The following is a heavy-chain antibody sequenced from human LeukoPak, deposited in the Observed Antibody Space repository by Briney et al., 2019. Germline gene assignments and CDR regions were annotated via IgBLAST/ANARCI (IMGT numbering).Heavy chain of an antibody. J-gene: IGHJ4*02. D-gene: IGHD2-21*01. CDR1: GFTFTDFW. CDR3: VRDATRGGDLDH. V-gene: IGHV3-7*01. Sequence: GGSLRLSCAASGFTFTDFWMMWVRQAPGKGLEWVAQISEGGSEKYYVDSVRGRFTISRDNAMNSLDLQMSTLRVEDTAVYYCVRDATRGGDLDHWGQGTLVTVSS. CDR2: ISEGGSEK.